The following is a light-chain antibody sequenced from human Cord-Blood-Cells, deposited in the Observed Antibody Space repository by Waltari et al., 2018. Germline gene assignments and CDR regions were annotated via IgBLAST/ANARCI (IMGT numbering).Light chain of an antibody. CDR2: EGS. J-gene: IGLJ3*02. CDR1: SSDVGSYNL. V-gene: IGLV2-23*03. CDR3: CSYAGSSTFDWV. Sequence: QSALTQPASVSGSPGQSITISCTGTSSDVGSYNLVSWYQQHPGKAPKLMIYEGSKRPSGVSNRFSGSKSGNTASLTISGLHAEDEADYYCCSYAGSSTFDWVFGGGTKLTVL.